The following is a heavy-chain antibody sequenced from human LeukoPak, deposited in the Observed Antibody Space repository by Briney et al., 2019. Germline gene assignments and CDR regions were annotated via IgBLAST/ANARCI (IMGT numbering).Heavy chain of an antibody. D-gene: IGHD1-14*01. Sequence: GGSLRLSCAASAFPFSTYVMSWVRQAPGGGLEWISSISGDGARTYYTNSVKGRLTISRDNPKNTLSLQVNSLRVGDTAVYYCAKGGLTTPLHYWGQGTLVTVSS. CDR1: AFPFSTYV. V-gene: IGHV3-23*01. J-gene: IGHJ4*02. CDR3: AKGGLTTPLHY. CDR2: ISGDGART.